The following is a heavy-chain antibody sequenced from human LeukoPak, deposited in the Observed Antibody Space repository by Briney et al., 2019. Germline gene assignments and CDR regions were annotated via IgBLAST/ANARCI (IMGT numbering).Heavy chain of an antibody. CDR3: ASGEDCSGGSCYRPLDY. J-gene: IGHJ4*02. CDR2: VNAGGDT. D-gene: IGHD2-15*01. V-gene: IGHV4-34*01. CDR1: GGFISSYY. Sequence: SETLSLTCTVSGGFISSYYWSWIRQPPGKGLEWIGEVNAGGDTYYNPSLGSRVTISLDTSKNQFSLRLNSVTAADTALYYCASGEDCSGGSCYRPLDYWGQGTLVTVSS.